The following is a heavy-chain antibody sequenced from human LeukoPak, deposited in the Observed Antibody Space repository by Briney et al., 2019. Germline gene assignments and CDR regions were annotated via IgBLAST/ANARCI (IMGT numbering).Heavy chain of an antibody. V-gene: IGHV4-30-2*01. Sequence: SETLSLTCVVSGDAISSGVYSWAWLRQPPGQGLEWIGYISHSGSTYHNPSLESRVVISVDRSKNQISLYLTSVTAADTAVYFCARDRGRNLGFDSWGQGILVTVSS. J-gene: IGHJ5*01. CDR3: ARDRGRNLGFDS. D-gene: IGHD3-10*01. CDR1: GDAISSGVYS. CDR2: ISHSGST.